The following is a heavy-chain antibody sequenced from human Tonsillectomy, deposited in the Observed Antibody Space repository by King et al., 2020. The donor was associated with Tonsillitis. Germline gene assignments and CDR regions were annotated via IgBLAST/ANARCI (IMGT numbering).Heavy chain of an antibody. CDR3: ARDSPGGTRMEQLPSTAYCYGMDV. J-gene: IGHJ6*02. CDR2: INPNSGGT. D-gene: IGHD1/OR15-1a*01. CDR1: GYTFTGYY. V-gene: IGHV1-2*04. Sequence: QLVQSGAEVKKPGASVKVSCKASGYTFTGYYMRWVRQAPGQGLEWMGWINPNSGGTNYAQKFQGWVTMTRDTSISTAYMELSRLRSDDTAVYYCARDSPGGTRMEQLPSTAYCYGMDVWGQGTTVTVSS.